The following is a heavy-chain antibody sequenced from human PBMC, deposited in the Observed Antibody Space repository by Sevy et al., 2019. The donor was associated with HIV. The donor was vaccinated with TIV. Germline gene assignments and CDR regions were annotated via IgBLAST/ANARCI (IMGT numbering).Heavy chain of an antibody. D-gene: IGHD4-17*01. V-gene: IGHV3-48*03. J-gene: IGHJ4*02. CDR1: GFPFGSYE. CDR2: ISNSGSAK. CDR3: ARDLPPSATTVAHFDY. Sequence: GGSLRLSCTASGFPFGSYEMNWVRQAPGKGLEWVSYISNSGSAKYYSDSVRGRFTISRDNAKNSLYLQMNSLRAEDTAVYYCARDLPPSATTVAHFDYWGRGTLVTV.